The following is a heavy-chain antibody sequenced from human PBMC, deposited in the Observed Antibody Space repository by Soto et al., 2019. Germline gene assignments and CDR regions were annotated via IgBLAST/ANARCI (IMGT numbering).Heavy chain of an antibody. CDR3: ARVSQPPRLIIAAMQNWSLDL. CDR1: GGTVNSHA. D-gene: IGHD2-2*01. CDR2: IIPFFGST. J-gene: IGHJ2*01. Sequence: QVQLVQSGAEVKKPGSSVKVSCKPSGGTVNSHAISWVRQAPGQGLEWLGGIIPFFGSTNYAQKFQGRVTITADEATSTSYMELRNLRSADTAAYYCARVSQPPRLIIAAMQNWSLDLWGRGTLITVSS. V-gene: IGHV1-69*01.